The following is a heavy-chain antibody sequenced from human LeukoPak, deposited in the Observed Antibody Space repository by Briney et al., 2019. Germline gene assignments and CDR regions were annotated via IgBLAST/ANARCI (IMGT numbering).Heavy chain of an antibody. CDR2: IYYSGST. CDR3: ARDRSGWYAWFDP. V-gene: IGHV4-59*01. CDR1: GGSISSYY. D-gene: IGHD6-19*01. Sequence: SETLSLTCTVSGGSISSYYWSWIRQPPGKGLEWIGYIYYSGSTSYNPSLKSRVTISVDTSKNQFSLKLSSVTAADTAVYYCARDRSGWYAWFDPWGQGTLVTVSS. J-gene: IGHJ5*02.